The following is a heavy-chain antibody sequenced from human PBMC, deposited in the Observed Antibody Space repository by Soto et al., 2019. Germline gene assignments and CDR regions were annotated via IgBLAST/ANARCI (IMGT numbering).Heavy chain of an antibody. CDR2: IYYSGTT. CDR3: ARREIQGPIDY. V-gene: IGHV4-28*01. D-gene: IGHD1-26*01. J-gene: IGHJ4*02. Sequence: SETLSLTCAVSAYSISSSNWWGWIRQPPGKGLEWIGYIYYSGTTYYNPSLKSRVTMSVDTSKNQFSLKLTSETAVDTAVYYCARREIQGPIDYWGQGTLVTVSS. CDR1: AYSISSSNW.